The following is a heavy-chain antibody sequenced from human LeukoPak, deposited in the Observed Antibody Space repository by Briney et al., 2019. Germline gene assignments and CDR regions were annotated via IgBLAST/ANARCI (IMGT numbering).Heavy chain of an antibody. D-gene: IGHD2-15*01. CDR1: GFTFSSYW. CDR3: ARHIVVVVAATGWFDP. V-gene: IGHV3-7*01. CDR2: IKQDGSEK. J-gene: IGHJ5*02. Sequence: GGSLRLSCAASGFTFSSYWMSWVRQAPGKGLEWVANIKQDGSEKYYVDSVKGRFTISRDNAKNSLYLQMNSLRAEDTAVYYCARHIVVVVAATGWFDPWGQGTLVTVSS.